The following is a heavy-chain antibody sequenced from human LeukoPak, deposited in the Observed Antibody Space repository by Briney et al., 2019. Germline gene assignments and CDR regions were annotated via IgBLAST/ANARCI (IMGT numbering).Heavy chain of an antibody. V-gene: IGHV1-69*04. J-gene: IGHJ4*02. CDR2: IIPILGIA. CDR1: GGTFSSYA. D-gene: IGHD1-26*01. CDR3: ARERVGATEQSFDY. Sequence: GASVKVSCKASGGTFSSYAISWVRQAPGQGLEWMGRIIPILGIANYAQKFQGRATITADKSTSTAYMELSSLRSEDTAVYYCARERVGATEQSFDYWGQGTLVTVSS.